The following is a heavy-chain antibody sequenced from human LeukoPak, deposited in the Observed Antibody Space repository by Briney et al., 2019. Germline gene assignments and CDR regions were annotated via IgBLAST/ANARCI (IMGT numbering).Heavy chain of an antibody. CDR3: ARNVVPAASEYYYYYGMDV. CDR2: ISAYNGNT. Sequence: GASVKVSCKASGYTFTSYGISWVRQAPGQGLEWMGWISAYNGNTNYAQKLQGRVTMTTDTSTSTAYMELRSLRSDDTAVYYCARNVVPAASEYYYYYGMDVWGQGTTVTVSS. J-gene: IGHJ6*02. D-gene: IGHD2-2*01. V-gene: IGHV1-18*01. CDR1: GYTFTSYG.